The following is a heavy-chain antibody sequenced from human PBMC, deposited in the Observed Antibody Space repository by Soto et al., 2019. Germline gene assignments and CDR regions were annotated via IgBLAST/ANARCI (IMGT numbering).Heavy chain of an antibody. CDR2: TNPSGGST. D-gene: IGHD6-13*01. J-gene: IGHJ4*02. CDR3: ARNQPPRFGRAAGTPPPFDY. Sequence: ASVKVSCKASGYTFTSYYMHWVRQAPGQGLEWMGITNPSGGSTSYAQKYQGRVTMTRDTSTSTVYMKLSSLSFEDTPVYYFARNQPPRFGRAAGTPPPFDYWGQEPLVPVSS. CDR1: GYTFTSYY. V-gene: IGHV1-46*01.